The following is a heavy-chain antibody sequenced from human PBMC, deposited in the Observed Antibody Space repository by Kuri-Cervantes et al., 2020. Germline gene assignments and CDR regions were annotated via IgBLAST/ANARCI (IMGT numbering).Heavy chain of an antibody. CDR1: GFTFSSYG. D-gene: IGHD5-18*01. J-gene: IGHJ3*02. Sequence: GESLKISCAAFGFTFSSYGMHWVRQAPGKGLEWVAVISYDGSNKYYADSVKGRFTISRDNSKNTLYLQMNSLRAEDTAVYYCAKEVSYEDDAFDIWGQGTMVTVSS. CDR2: ISYDGSNK. CDR3: AKEVSYEDDAFDI. V-gene: IGHV3-30*18.